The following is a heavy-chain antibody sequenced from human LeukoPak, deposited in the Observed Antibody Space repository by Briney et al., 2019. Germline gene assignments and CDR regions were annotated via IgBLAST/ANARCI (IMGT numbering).Heavy chain of an antibody. V-gene: IGHV5-51*01. J-gene: IGHJ4*02. Sequence: GASLQISCKGSGSTFNAYWIGWVRQMPGKGQEWMGVIYAGDSEIRYSTSFQGQVTISVDKSISTAYLQWSSLKASDTAMYYCARHSRGSNDYWGQGTLVTVSS. D-gene: IGHD5-12*01. CDR2: IYAGDSEI. CDR3: ARHSRGSNDY. CDR1: GSTFNAYW.